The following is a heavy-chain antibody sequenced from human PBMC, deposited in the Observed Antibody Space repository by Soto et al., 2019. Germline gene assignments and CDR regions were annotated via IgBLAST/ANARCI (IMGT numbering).Heavy chain of an antibody. CDR3: ARLSGYDPAGAAEK. CDR1: GASVSSAEHY. V-gene: IGHV4-30-4*01. J-gene: IGHJ4*02. Sequence: QVQLQESGPGLVKASQTLSLTCTLSGASVSSAEHYWSWIRQPPGKGLEWIGYSYYSGRSYYNAPLKRRVSISVDTSQNLFSPKLTSVTAADTAVYYCARLSGYDPAGAAEKWGPGILVSVSS. CDR2: SYYSGRS. D-gene: IGHD5-12*01.